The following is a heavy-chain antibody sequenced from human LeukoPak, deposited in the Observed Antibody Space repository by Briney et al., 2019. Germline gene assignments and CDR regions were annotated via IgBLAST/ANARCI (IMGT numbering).Heavy chain of an antibody. CDR2: IWSDGSNE. CDR3: ARDADTSDSYWYFDL. CDR1: GFTLSYYG. Sequence: GGSLRLSCAASGFTLSYYGMHWVRQAPGKGLEWVALIWSDGSNENYADSVKGRFTISRDTSRNTLYLQMHSLRAEDTAVYYCARDADTSDSYWYFDLWGRGTQVTVSS. J-gene: IGHJ2*01. D-gene: IGHD3-22*01. V-gene: IGHV3-33*01.